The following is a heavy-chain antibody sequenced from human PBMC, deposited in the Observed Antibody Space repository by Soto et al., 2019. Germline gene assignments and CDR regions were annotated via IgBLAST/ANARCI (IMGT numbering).Heavy chain of an antibody. V-gene: IGHV1-18*01. CDR1: GYTFTSYG. CDR3: ARAFPILRYFDWLSLTRFDY. D-gene: IGHD3-9*01. Sequence: ASVKVSCKASGYTFTSYGISWVRQAPGQGLEWMGWISAYNGNTNYAQKLQGRVTMTTDTSTSTAYMELRSLRSDDTAVYYCARAFPILRYFDWLSLTRFDYWGQGTLVTVSS. CDR2: ISAYNGNT. J-gene: IGHJ4*02.